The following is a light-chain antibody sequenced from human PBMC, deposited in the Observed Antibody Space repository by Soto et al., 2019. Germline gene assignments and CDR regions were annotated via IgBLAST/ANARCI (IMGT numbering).Light chain of an antibody. CDR2: KAS. V-gene: IGKV1-5*03. J-gene: IGKJ5*01. CDR1: QSVDSW. Sequence: DIQMTQSPSTLPASIGDRVFMTCRASQSVDSWLAWYQHKPGQAPKLLIYKASRLASGVPSRFSGGGSGTEFTLTINSLQPDDFATYYCQQHRTYPVTFGQGTRLEIK. CDR3: QQHRTYPVT.